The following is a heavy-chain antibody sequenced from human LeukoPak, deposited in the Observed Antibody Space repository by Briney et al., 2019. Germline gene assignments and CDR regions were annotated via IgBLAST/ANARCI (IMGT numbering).Heavy chain of an antibody. CDR2: ISSDGSNT. J-gene: IGHJ4*02. CDR1: GFTLSSYW. CDR3: AKRGDGGAWYDY. D-gene: IGHD6-19*01. V-gene: IGHV3-74*01. Sequence: GGSLRLSCAVSGFTLSSYWMDWVRQAPGKGLVWVSRISSDGSNTAHADSVKGRFTISRDNAKNTLYLQMSSLRAEDTAVYYCAKRGDGGAWYDYWGQGTLVIVSS.